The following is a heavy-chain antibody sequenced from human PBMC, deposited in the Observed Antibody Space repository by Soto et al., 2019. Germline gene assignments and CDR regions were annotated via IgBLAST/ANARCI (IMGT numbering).Heavy chain of an antibody. CDR3: ARDRLVGPYQT. V-gene: IGHV3-7*01. CDR1: GFTFSSYW. Sequence: GSLRLSCAASGFTFSSYWMSWVRQAPGKGLEWVANIKQDGSEKYYVDSVKGRFTISRDNAKNSLYLRMNSLRVDDTAVYYCARDRLVGPYQTWGQGTLVTVSS. CDR2: IKQDGSEK. J-gene: IGHJ4*02. D-gene: IGHD1-26*01.